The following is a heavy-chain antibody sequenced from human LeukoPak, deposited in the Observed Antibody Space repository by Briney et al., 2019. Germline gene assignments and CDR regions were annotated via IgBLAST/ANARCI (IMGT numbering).Heavy chain of an antibody. J-gene: IGHJ4*02. CDR3: ARQTAMGRSGDY. Sequence: GESLKISCKPSGYSFTSYWIGWVRQMPGKGLEWMGIIDPSDSDIRYTPSFQGQVTISADKSLSTAYLQWNSLKASDTAIYYCARQTAMGRSGDYWGQGTLVTVSS. CDR2: IDPSDSDI. CDR1: GYSFTSYW. V-gene: IGHV5-51*01. D-gene: IGHD7-27*01.